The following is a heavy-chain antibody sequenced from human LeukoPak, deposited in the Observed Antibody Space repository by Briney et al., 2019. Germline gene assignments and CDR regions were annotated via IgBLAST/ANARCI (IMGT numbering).Heavy chain of an antibody. CDR2: ISPYNGNT. Sequence: ASVKVSCKASGYTFTNYGISWVRHAPGQGLEWMGWISPYNGNTNYAQKFQGRVTMTTDTSTTTAYMELRSLRSDDTAVYYCARDLDIVVVAAAVRHYGLDVWGQGTTVTVSS. CDR3: ARDLDIVVVAAAVRHYGLDV. J-gene: IGHJ6*02. CDR1: GYTFTNYG. V-gene: IGHV1-18*01. D-gene: IGHD2-15*01.